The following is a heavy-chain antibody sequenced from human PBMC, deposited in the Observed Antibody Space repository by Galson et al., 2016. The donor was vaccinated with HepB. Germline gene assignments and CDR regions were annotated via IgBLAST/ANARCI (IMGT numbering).Heavy chain of an antibody. J-gene: IGHJ4*02. CDR3: VRDYSYMPDY. V-gene: IGHV1-18*01. CDR1: GYTFTSSG. Sequence: SVKVSCKASGYTFTSSGISWVRQAPGQGLEWMGWISGYNGHIQYAQKFQDRVTVTADTSTSTAYMELRSLNSDDTDIYYCVRDYSYMPDYWGQGTLVTVSS. D-gene: IGHD2-15*01. CDR2: ISGYNGHI.